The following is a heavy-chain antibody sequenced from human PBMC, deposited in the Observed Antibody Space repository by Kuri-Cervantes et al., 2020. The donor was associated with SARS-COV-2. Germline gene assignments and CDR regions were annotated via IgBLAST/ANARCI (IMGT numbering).Heavy chain of an antibody. J-gene: IGHJ4*02. CDR3: AIDLVGVQDC. V-gene: IGHV3-30-3*01. CDR2: ISYDGNNT. Sequence: GGSLRLSCAAYGFTFSSFAIHWVRQAPGKGLEWVAIISYDGNNTYYADSVKGRFTISSANSRNMLYQQMNSLRTEDTAIYYCAIDLVGVQDCWGQGTLVNVSS. D-gene: IGHD2-8*01. CDR1: GFTFSSFA.